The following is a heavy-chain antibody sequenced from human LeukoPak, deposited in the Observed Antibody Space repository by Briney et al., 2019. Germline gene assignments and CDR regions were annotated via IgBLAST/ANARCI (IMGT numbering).Heavy chain of an antibody. D-gene: IGHD6-19*01. V-gene: IGHV1-2*02. Sequence: ASVKVSCKASGYTFTGYYMHWVRQAPGQGLEWMGWINPNSGGTNYAQKFQGRVTMTRDTSISTAYMELSRLRSDDTAVYYCARLCTSGCWGFDYWGQGTLVTVSS. J-gene: IGHJ4*02. CDR2: INPNSGGT. CDR3: ARLCTSGCWGFDY. CDR1: GYTFTGYY.